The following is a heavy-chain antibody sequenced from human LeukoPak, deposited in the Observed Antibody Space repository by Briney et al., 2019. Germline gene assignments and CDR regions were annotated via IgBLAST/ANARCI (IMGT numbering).Heavy chain of an antibody. Sequence: GGSLRRSCAASGFTFDNYGIHWVRPAPGKGLEWVAFIRYDESNKYYADSVKGRFTISRDNSKNTLYLQMNSLRAEDTATYYCAKDGPLCSSGWYLDYWGQGTLVTVSS. V-gene: IGHV3-30*02. D-gene: IGHD6-19*01. CDR1: GFTFDNYG. CDR2: IRYDESNK. CDR3: AKDGPLCSSGWYLDY. J-gene: IGHJ4*02.